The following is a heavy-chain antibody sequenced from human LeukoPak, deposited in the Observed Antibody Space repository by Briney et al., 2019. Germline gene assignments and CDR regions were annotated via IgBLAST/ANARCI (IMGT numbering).Heavy chain of an antibody. D-gene: IGHD3-10*01. V-gene: IGHV5-51*01. CDR2: IYPGDSDT. CDR3: ARRRFGETNAFDI. J-gene: IGHJ3*02. Sequence: GESLKISCKGSGYSFTSYWIGWVRQMPGKGLEWMGFIYPGDSDTRYSPSFQGQVTISADKSINTAYLQWTTLKASDTAMYYCARRRFGETNAFDIWGQGTVVTVSS. CDR1: GYSFTSYW.